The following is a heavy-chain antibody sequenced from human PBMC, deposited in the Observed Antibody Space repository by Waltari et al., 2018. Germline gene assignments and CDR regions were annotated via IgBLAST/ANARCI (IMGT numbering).Heavy chain of an antibody. J-gene: IGHJ4*02. CDR3: ARESGNHNNGYPPYYFNQ. Sequence: QVQLQESGPGLVRPSETLSLTCTDSACSVSNYYWSWIRQPPGKGLEWIACVYQSGSAQYNPSLESRVTISVDQSKNQVSLKLSSVTAADTAIYFCARESGNHNNGYPPYYFNQWGQGKLVTVSS. CDR2: VYQSGSA. V-gene: IGHV4-59*02. CDR1: ACSVSNYY. D-gene: IGHD5-18*01.